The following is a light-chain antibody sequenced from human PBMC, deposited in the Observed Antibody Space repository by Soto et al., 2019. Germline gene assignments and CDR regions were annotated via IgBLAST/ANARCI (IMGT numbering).Light chain of an antibody. CDR2: GAS. Sequence: EILMTQSPSTLSVSPGERATLSCGASQSVSSNLAWYQQKPGQAPRLLIYGASTRATGIPARFSGSGSGTEFTLTISSLQSEDFAVYYCQQYNNWHPWTFGQGTKVDIK. J-gene: IGKJ1*01. CDR1: QSVSSN. CDR3: QQYNNWHPWT. V-gene: IGKV3-15*01.